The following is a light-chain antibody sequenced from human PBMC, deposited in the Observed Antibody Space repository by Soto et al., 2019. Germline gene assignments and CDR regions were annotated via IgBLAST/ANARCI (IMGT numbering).Light chain of an antibody. CDR3: QQRSNWPLT. V-gene: IGKV3-11*01. CDR2: EAS. Sequence: EIVMTQSPATLSVSPGERATLSCRASQRLVGNLAWFQHKPGQAPRLLLYEASTRATGVPARFSGSGSGTDFTLTISSLEPEDFAFYYCQQRSNWPLTFGPGTKVDIK. J-gene: IGKJ3*01. CDR1: QRLVGN.